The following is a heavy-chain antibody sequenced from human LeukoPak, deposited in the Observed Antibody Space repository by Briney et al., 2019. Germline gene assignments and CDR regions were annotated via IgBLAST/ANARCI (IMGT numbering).Heavy chain of an antibody. V-gene: IGHV5-51*01. Sequence: GESLKISCKGSGYSFTSYWIGRVRQMPGKGLEWMGIIYPSDSDTRYSPSFEGQVTMSADKSISTAYLQWSSLEASDTAMYYCARLTYTPSGFDPWGQGTLVTVSS. CDR1: GYSFTSYW. J-gene: IGHJ5*02. D-gene: IGHD5-18*01. CDR3: ARLTYTPSGFDP. CDR2: IYPSDSDT.